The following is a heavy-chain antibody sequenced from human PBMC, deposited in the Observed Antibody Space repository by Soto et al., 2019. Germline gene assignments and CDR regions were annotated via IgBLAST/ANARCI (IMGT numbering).Heavy chain of an antibody. J-gene: IGHJ5*02. CDR1: GFTFSSYA. CDR3: AKGIAVALYNWFDP. Sequence: PVGSLRLSCAASGFTFSSYAMSWVRQAPGKGLEWVSAISGSGGSTYYADSVKGRFTISRDNSKNTLYLQMNSLRAEDTAVYYCAKGIAVALYNWFDPWGQGTLVTVSS. CDR2: ISGSGGST. V-gene: IGHV3-23*01. D-gene: IGHD6-19*01.